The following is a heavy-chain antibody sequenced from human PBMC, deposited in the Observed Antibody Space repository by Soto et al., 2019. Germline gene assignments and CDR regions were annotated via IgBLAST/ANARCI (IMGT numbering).Heavy chain of an antibody. Sequence: VELVQSGSEVKKPGSSVKVSCKTSGGPFTSFDVNWVRQAPGQGLEWMGDIIPIFERTNYAQKFQGRVTITADMATTPAYMELGSLRSDDTAVYFCAVGLSGSYYQNGMDVWGLGTTVIVS. J-gene: IGHJ6*02. CDR3: AVGLSGSYYQNGMDV. CDR2: IIPIFERT. D-gene: IGHD1-26*01. V-gene: IGHV1-69*06. CDR1: GGPFTSFD.